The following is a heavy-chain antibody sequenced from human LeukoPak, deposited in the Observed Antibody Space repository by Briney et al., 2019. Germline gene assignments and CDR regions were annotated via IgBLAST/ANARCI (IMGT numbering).Heavy chain of an antibody. Sequence: GGSLRLSCGDSTFNFSDYGMHWVRQAPGKGLEWLALISYDGRTKFYADSLKGRFTISRDISKNTLYLQMNSLRAEDTAVYYCARAGSIRFDYWGQGTLVTVSS. CDR1: TFNFSDYG. D-gene: IGHD1-26*01. CDR3: ARAGSIRFDY. CDR2: ISYDGRTK. J-gene: IGHJ4*02. V-gene: IGHV3-30*03.